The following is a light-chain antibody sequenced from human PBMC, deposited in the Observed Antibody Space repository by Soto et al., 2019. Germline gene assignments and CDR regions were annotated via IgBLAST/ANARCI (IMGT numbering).Light chain of an antibody. CDR3: MQGTHWPPYT. J-gene: IGKJ2*01. CDR1: QSLVYSDGNAY. V-gene: IGKV2-30*01. Sequence: DVVMTQSPLSLPVTLGQPASISCRSSQSLVYSDGNAYLNWFQQMPGQSPRRLIYKVSYRDSGVPDRLSGSGSGTDFTLKISRMEAEDVGVYYCMQGTHWPPYTFGQGTKLEVK. CDR2: KVS.